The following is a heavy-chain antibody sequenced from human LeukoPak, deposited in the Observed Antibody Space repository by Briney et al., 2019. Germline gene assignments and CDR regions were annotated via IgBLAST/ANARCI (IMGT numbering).Heavy chain of an antibody. CDR1: GGHIDSFF. CDR3: ASGGGWLIDY. Sequence: PSETLSLTCTVSGGHIDSFFWNWIRQPPGKGLEWIGYIDNSGSTKYNPSLKSRITMSRDTSKNQFSLKLTSVTAADMAMYYCASGGGWLIDYWGQGTLVSVSP. D-gene: IGHD6-19*01. J-gene: IGHJ4*02. CDR2: IDNSGST. V-gene: IGHV4-4*08.